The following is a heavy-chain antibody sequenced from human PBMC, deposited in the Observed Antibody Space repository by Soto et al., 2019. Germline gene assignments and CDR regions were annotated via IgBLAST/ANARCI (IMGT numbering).Heavy chain of an antibody. CDR1: GYSFTDHW. J-gene: IGHJ6*02. CDR2: IGPSDSYT. Sequence: PGESLKISCKGSGYSFTDHWIHWVRQMPGKGLEWMGRIGPSDSYTNYSPSFQGHVTISADKSISTAYLQWSSLKASDTAMYYCARLPNLLLGGMDVWGQGTTVTVSS. CDR3: ARLPNLLLGGMDV. V-gene: IGHV5-10-1*01.